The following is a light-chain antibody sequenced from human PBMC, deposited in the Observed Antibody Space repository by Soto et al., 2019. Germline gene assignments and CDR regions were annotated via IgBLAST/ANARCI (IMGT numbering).Light chain of an antibody. CDR1: SSNFGSYT. Sequence: QSVLTQPPSASGTPGQRVIISCSASSSNFGSYTINWYQQLPGTAPKLLIYSNSQRPSGVPDRSSGSKSGTAASLAISGLQSEDEADYYCAAWDDSLNVRLFGGGTKVTVL. J-gene: IGLJ2*01. CDR2: SNS. V-gene: IGLV1-44*01. CDR3: AAWDDSLNVRL.